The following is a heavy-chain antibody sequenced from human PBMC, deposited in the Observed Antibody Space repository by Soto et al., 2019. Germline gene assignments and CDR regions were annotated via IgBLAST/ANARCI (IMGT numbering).Heavy chain of an antibody. J-gene: IGHJ4*02. D-gene: IGHD4-17*01. V-gene: IGHV4-59*01. CDR1: SGSISFYY. Sequence: QVQLQESGPGLVKPSETLSLTCTVSSGSISFYYWSWIRQPPGKGLEWIGYIYYSGSTNYNPSLKSRVTISVDTSKNQFPLKLSSVTAADTAVYYCARGNVYGDYYFDYWGQGTLVTVSS. CDR2: IYYSGST. CDR3: ARGNVYGDYYFDY.